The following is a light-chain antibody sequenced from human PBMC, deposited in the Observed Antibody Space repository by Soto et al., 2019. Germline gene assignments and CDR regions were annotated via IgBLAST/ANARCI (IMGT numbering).Light chain of an antibody. CDR3: QQYYSYQYT. V-gene: IGKV1-5*01. J-gene: IGKJ2*01. Sequence: DIQMTQSPSTRSASIGDRVTITCRASQIIGSSLAWYQHKPGKAPKLLIYDALTLQSGVPSRYSGSESGTEFTLTISSLQPGDSATYYCQQYYSYQYTFGQGTKLEI. CDR2: DAL. CDR1: QIIGSS.